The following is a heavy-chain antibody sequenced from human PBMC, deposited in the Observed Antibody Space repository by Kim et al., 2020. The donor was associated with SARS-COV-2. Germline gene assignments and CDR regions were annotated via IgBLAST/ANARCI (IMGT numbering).Heavy chain of an antibody. V-gene: IGHV3-15*01. CDR3: TTSIYGDYPSYYYGMDV. J-gene: IGHJ6*02. D-gene: IGHD4-17*01. Sequence: VKGRFTISRDDSKNTLYLQMNSLKTEDTAAYYCTTSIYGDYPSYYYGMDVWGQGTTVTVSS.